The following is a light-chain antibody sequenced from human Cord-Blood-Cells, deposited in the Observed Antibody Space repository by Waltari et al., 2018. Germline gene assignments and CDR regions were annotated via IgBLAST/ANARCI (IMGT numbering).Light chain of an antibody. V-gene: IGLV2-11*01. CDR2: DVS. CDR3: CSYAGSYTYV. CDR1: SSAVGGSNS. Sequence: QSALTQPRSVSGSPGQSVTISCTGTSSAVGGSNSVSWYQQHPGKAPKLMIYDVSKRPSGVPDRFSGSKSGNTASLNISGLQAEDEADYYCCSYAGSYTYVFGTGTKVTVL. J-gene: IGLJ1*01.